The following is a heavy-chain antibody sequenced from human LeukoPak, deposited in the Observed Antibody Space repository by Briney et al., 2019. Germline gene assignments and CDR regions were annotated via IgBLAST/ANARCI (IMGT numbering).Heavy chain of an antibody. CDR1: GGSINTKTHY. Sequence: PSETLSLTCTISGGSINTKTHYWACIRQTPGKGLEWIGSVFYNGNTYYNPSLKSRVTISVDTSKNQFSLRLTSVTAADTAVYYCAKHGEDSTGYYVDFFDHCGQGTLVTVSS. V-gene: IGHV4-39*01. CDR2: VFYNGNT. CDR3: AKHGEDSTGYYVDFFDH. J-gene: IGHJ4*02. D-gene: IGHD3-22*01.